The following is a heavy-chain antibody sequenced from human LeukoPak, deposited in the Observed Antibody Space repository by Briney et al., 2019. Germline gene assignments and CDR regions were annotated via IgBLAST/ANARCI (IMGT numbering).Heavy chain of an antibody. CDR2: ISGSGGST. CDR3: AKVRYSGYDIPDPFDY. V-gene: IGHV3-23*01. J-gene: IGHJ4*02. D-gene: IGHD5-12*01. CDR1: GFTFRSYA. Sequence: GGSLRLSCAASGFTFRSYAMSWVRQSPGKGLEWVSAISGSGGSTYYADSVKGRFTISRDNSKNTLYLQMNSLRAEDTAVYYCAKVRYSGYDIPDPFDYWGQGTLVTVSS.